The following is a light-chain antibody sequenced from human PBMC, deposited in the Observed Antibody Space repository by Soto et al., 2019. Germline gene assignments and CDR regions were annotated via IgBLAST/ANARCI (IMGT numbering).Light chain of an antibody. V-gene: IGLV6-57*03. CDR3: QSYDSSSDHVV. CDR1: SGSIASNY. J-gene: IGLJ2*01. CDR2: EDN. Sequence: NFMLTQPHSVSESPGKTVTISCTRSSGSIASNYVQWYQQRPGSAPTTVIYEDNQRPSGVPDRFSGSIDSSSNSASLTISGLKTEDEAAYYCQSYDSSSDHVVFGGGTKLTVL.